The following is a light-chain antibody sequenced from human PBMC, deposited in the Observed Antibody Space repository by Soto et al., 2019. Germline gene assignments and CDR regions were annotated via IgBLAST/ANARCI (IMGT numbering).Light chain of an antibody. Sequence: DIQMTQSPSTLSASVGDRVTITCRASQSISSWLAWYQQKPGKAPKVLIYRASKLESGVPSRFSGSGSGTEFTLTISSLEPEDFAVYYCQQRSNWPPITFGQGTRLEIK. J-gene: IGKJ5*01. CDR2: RAS. CDR1: QSISSW. CDR3: QQRSNWPPIT. V-gene: IGKV1-5*03.